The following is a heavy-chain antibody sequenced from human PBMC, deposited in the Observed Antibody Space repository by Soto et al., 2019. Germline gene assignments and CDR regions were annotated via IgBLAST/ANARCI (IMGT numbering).Heavy chain of an antibody. CDR2: INNSGSRT. Sequence: EVQLLESGGGFVQPGGSLRLSCAASGFTFSSYGMSWVRQAPGKGLEWVSSINNSGSRTYHADSVKGRFTISRDNSKNTLYLQMNSLRAEDTAVYYCAKARTDQSGTYFPFDYWRQGTLVTVSS. CDR3: AKARTDQSGTYFPFDY. V-gene: IGHV3-23*01. J-gene: IGHJ4*02. D-gene: IGHD1-26*01. CDR1: GFTFSSYG.